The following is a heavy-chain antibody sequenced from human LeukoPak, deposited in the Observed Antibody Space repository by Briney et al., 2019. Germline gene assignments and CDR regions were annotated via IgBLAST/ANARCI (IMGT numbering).Heavy chain of an antibody. CDR2: ISSSSSTI. D-gene: IGHD3-22*01. V-gene: IGHV3-48*01. CDR3: ARTGYDSSGYYSDY. J-gene: IGHJ4*02. CDR1: GFTFSSYS. Sequence: GGSLRLSCAASGFTFSSYSMNWVRQAPGKGLEWVSYISSSSSTIYYADSVKGRFTISRDNAKNSQYLQMNSLRAEDTAIYYCARTGYDSSGYYSDYWGQGTLVTVSS.